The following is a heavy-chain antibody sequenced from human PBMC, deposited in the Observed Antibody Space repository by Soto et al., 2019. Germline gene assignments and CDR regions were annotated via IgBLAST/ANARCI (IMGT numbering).Heavy chain of an antibody. J-gene: IGHJ4*02. D-gene: IGHD6-13*01. CDR3: AHVRCIAPYFDY. V-gene: IGHV2-5*02. CDR1: GFSLNTNGVG. Sequence: QITLKESGPTLVKPTQTLTLTCTFSGFSLNTNGVGVGWIRQPPGKALEWLALIYWDDDKRYTPSLKRRPIITKDASKNQVVLTMTNVDPVDTATYYCAHVRCIAPYFDYWGQGTLVTVST. CDR2: IYWDDDK.